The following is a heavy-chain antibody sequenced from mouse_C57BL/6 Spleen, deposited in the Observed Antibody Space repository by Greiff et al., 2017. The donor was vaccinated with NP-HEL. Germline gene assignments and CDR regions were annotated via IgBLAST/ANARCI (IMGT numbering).Heavy chain of an antibody. CDR1: GFTFSSYA. V-gene: IGHV5-9-1*02. CDR2: ISSGGDYI. J-gene: IGHJ2*01. CDR3: TRTPDYFDY. Sequence: EVNVVESGEGLVKPGGSLKLSCAASGFTFSSYAMSWVRQTPEKRLEWVAYISSGGDYIYYADTVKGRFTISRDNARNTLYLQMSRLKAEDTAMYYCTRTPDYFDYWGQGTTLTVSS.